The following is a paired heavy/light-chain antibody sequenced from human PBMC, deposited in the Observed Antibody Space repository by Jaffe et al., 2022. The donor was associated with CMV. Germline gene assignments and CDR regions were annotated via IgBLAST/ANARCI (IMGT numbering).Heavy chain of an antibody. CDR2: IYTSGST. CDR1: GGSISSYY. J-gene: IGHJ6*02. CDR3: ARDSTNYYYYGMDV. V-gene: IGHV4-4*07. D-gene: IGHD1-26*01. Sequence: QVQLQESGPGLVKPSETLSLTCTVSGGSISSYYWSWIRQPAGKGLEWIGRIYTSGSTNYNPSLKSRVTMSVDTSKNQFSLKLSSVTAADTAVYYCARDSTNYYYYGMDVWGQGTTVTVSS.
Light chain of an antibody. CDR3: MQALQTPHT. J-gene: IGKJ3*01. CDR2: LGS. V-gene: IGKV2-28*01. Sequence: DIVMTQSPLSLPVTPGEPASISCRSSQSLLHSNGYNYLDWYLQKPGKSPQLLIYLGSNRASGVPDRFSGSGSGTDFTLKISRVEAEDVGVYYCMQALQTPHTFGPGTKVDIK. CDR1: QSLLHSNGYNY.